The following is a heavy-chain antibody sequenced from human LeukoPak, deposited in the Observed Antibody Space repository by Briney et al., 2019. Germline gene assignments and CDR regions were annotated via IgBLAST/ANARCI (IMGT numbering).Heavy chain of an antibody. V-gene: IGHV1-69*06. J-gene: IGHJ1*01. CDR3: ARDHDLTGTYEYLKY. D-gene: IGHD7-27*01. Sequence: SVKVSCKASGGNFNTYAISWVRQAPGQGLEWMGGIIPIFGTGNYAQKFQGRVTITADKSTNTAYMELSSLKSEDTAVYYCARDHDLTGTYEYLKYWGQGTLVTVSS. CDR1: GGNFNTYA. CDR2: IIPIFGTG.